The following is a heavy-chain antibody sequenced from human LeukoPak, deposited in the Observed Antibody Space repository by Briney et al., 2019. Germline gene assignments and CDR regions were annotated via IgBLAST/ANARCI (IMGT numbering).Heavy chain of an antibody. CDR2: INHSGSS. D-gene: IGHD3-22*01. CDR3: ARGYYDSSGSAGAVDI. V-gene: IGHV4-34*01. Sequence: KPSETLSLPCAVYGXSLSAYYWSWIRQPPGKGLEWIGEINHSGSSNYNPSLKSRVTISVDTSKNQFSLKLNSVTATDTAMYYCARGYYDSSGSAGAVDIWGQGTMVTVSS. J-gene: IGHJ3*02. CDR1: GXSLSAYY.